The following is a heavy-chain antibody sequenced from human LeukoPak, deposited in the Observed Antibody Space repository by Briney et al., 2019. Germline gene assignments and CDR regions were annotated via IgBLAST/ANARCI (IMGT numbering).Heavy chain of an antibody. CDR3: ARRLTGLDY. J-gene: IGHJ4*02. CDR2: IYYSGNT. Sequence: PSETLSLTCTVSGGSINYGGYYWSWIRQHPGKGLEWIGYIYYSGNTYYNPSLKSRVIISIDTSKNQFSLRLSSVTAADTAVYYCARRLTGLDYWGQGTLVTVSS. D-gene: IGHD7-27*01. CDR1: GGSINYGGYY. V-gene: IGHV4-31*03.